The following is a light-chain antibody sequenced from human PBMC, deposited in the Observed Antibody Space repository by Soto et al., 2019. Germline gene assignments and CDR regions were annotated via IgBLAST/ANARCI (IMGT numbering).Light chain of an antibody. CDR2: GAS. CDR3: QQYNDWPPA. V-gene: IGKV3D-15*01. J-gene: IGKJ4*01. Sequence: EIVMTQSPASLSVSPGERATLSCRAAQNVGRDLAWYQQKPGQAPRLLIYGASTRATGIPARFTGSGSGTEFTLTISSLQSEDSAVYHCQQYNDWPPAFGGGTKVEIK. CDR1: QNVGRD.